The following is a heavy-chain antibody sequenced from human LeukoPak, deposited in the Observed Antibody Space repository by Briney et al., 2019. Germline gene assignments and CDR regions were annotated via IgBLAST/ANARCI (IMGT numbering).Heavy chain of an antibody. CDR1: GGSITSDSYF. D-gene: IGHD3-10*01. J-gene: IGHJ4*02. CDR3: ARHRGTTMIRGGLDS. Sequence: PSETLSLTCTVSGGSITSDSYFWGWIRQSPGKGLEWIGSIYSTGTTHYNPSLKSRVTISVDTSKSQFSLKLTSVTAADTAVYYCARHRGTTMIRGGLDSWGQGNLVTVSS. V-gene: IGHV4-39*01. CDR2: IYSTGTT.